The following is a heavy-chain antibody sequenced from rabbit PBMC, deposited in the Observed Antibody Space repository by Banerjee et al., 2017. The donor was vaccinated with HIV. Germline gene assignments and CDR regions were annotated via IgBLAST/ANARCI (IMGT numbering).Heavy chain of an antibody. CDR2: IVTGDGNT. D-gene: IGHD4-1*01. J-gene: IGHJ4*01. Sequence: QSLEESGGGLVQPEGSLTLTCTASGFSFSNTYYMCWVRQAPGKGLEWMGCIVTGDGNTYYANWAKGRFTISKTSSTTVTLQMTSLTAADTATYFCARDPYNSGWAHYFDLWGPGTLAPS. V-gene: IGHV1S40*01. CDR1: GFSFSNTYY. CDR3: ARDPYNSGWAHYFDL.